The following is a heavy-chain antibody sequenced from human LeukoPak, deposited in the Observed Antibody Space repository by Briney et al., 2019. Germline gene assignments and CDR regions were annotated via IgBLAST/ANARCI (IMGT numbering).Heavy chain of an antibody. D-gene: IGHD1-26*01. CDR2: IYSGGST. CDR1: GFTVSSNY. Sequence: GGSLRLSCAASGFTVSSNYMSWVRQAPGKGLEWVSVIYSGGSTYYADSVKGRFTISRDNSKNTLYLQMNSLRAEDTAVYYCAKKTIVGATVDAFDIWGQGTMVTVSS. V-gene: IGHV3-53*01. CDR3: AKKTIVGATVDAFDI. J-gene: IGHJ3*02.